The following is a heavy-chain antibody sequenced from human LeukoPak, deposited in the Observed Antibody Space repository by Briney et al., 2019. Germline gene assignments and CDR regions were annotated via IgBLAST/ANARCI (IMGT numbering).Heavy chain of an antibody. J-gene: IGHJ6*02. D-gene: IGHD6-19*01. V-gene: IGHV7-4-1*02. CDR1: GYTFTSYA. CDR3: ARVSSSGWSIPNLYYYYGMDV. Sequence: ASVKVSCKASGYTFTSYAMNWVRQAPGQGLEWMGWINTNTGNPTYAQGFTGRFVFSLDTSVSTAYLQISSLKAEDTAVYYCARVSSSGWSIPNLYYYYGMDVWGQGTAVTVSS. CDR2: INTNTGNP.